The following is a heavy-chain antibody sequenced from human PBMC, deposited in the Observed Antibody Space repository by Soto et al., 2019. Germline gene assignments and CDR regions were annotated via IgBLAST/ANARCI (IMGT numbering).Heavy chain of an antibody. CDR3: ARGGGVGVAGSAAFDM. D-gene: IGHD3-3*01. V-gene: IGHV1-2*02. Sequence: VQSGAVVKKPGASVTVSCSASGYPVTAYYMHWVRQTPGRGLEWMGGINPATGAAKYTQTFQGRGTTTKDTSTSTVFMELSGLTSEDTAVFYCARGGGVGVAGSAAFDMWRQGNLVTLSS. CDR1: GYPVTAYY. CDR2: INPATGAA. J-gene: IGHJ3*02.